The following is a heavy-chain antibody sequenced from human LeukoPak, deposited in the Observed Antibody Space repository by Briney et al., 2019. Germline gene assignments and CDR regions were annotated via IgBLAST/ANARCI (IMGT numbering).Heavy chain of an antibody. V-gene: IGHV3-49*04. D-gene: IGHD3-16*02. CDR3: TRDFGVIAGAFDM. J-gene: IGHJ3*02. Sequence: GGSLRLSCTASGFTFGDYSMGWVRQAPGKGLEWVGFIRSKLYGGTTEYAASVKGRFTISTDDSKSVAHLQMNSLKTEDAAIYYCTRDFGVIAGAFDMWGQGTMVTVSS. CDR2: IRSKLYGGTT. CDR1: GFTFGDYS.